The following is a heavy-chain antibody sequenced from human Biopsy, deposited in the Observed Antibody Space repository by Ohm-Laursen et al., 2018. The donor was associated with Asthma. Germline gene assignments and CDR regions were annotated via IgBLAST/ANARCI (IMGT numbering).Heavy chain of an antibody. J-gene: IGHJ4*02. V-gene: IGHV3-9*01. D-gene: IGHD6-13*01. CDR3: VKDIRLQLWGFDS. CDR1: GFKFDEYT. CDR2: VSWNSGSI. Sequence: SLRLSCAASGFKFDEYTMHWVRQAPGKGLEWVSGVSWNSGSIDYADSVKGRFTISRDNAKNSPYLQMNSLRGADTALYYCVKDIRLQLWGFDSWGQGTLVTVSS.